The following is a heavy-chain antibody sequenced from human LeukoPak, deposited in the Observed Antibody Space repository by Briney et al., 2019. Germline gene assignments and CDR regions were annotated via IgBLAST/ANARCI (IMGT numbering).Heavy chain of an antibody. J-gene: IGHJ4*02. CDR3: AVRRYSTRGLDY. Sequence: PSETLSLTCAVYGGSFSGYYWSWIRQPPGKGLEWIGEINHSGSTNYNPSLKSRVTISVDTSKNQFSLRLSSVTAADTAVYYCAVRRYSTRGLDYWGQGTLVTVSS. CDR2: INHSGST. CDR1: GGSFSGYY. D-gene: IGHD2-15*01. V-gene: IGHV4-34*01.